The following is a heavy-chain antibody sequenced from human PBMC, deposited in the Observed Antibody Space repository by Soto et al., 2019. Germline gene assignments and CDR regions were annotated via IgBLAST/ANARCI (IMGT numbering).Heavy chain of an antibody. D-gene: IGHD3-9*01. V-gene: IGHV1-3*01. Sequence: ASVKVSCKASGYTFTSYAMHWVRQAPGQRLEWMGWINAGNGNTKYSQKFQGRVTITRDTSASTAYMELSSLRSEDTAVYYCARGRGADVLRYFDWSGFDYWGQGTLVTSPQ. CDR2: INAGNGNT. J-gene: IGHJ4*02. CDR1: GYTFTSYA. CDR3: ARGRGADVLRYFDWSGFDY.